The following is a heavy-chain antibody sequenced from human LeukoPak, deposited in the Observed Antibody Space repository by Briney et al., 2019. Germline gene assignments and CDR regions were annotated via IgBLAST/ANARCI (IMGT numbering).Heavy chain of an antibody. V-gene: IGHV4-61*02. J-gene: IGHJ4*02. CDR2: IYTSGST. Sequence: SQTLSLTCTVSGGSISSGSHYWSWIRQPAGKGLEWIGRIYTSGSTNYNPSLKSRVTISVDTSKNQFSLKLSSVTAADTAVYYCARDATVTAEYFDYWGQGTLVTVSS. CDR3: ARDATVTAEYFDY. D-gene: IGHD4-17*01. CDR1: GGSISSGSHY.